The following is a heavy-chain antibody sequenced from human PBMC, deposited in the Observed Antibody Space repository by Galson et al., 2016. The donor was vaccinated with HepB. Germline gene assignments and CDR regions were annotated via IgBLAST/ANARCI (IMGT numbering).Heavy chain of an antibody. J-gene: IGHJ3*02. CDR2: IKQDGSEK. CDR3: ARSYDYGGNSVGLSAFDI. Sequence: SLRLSCAASRFTFSFYWMNWVRQAPGKGLEWVANIKQDGSEKDFVDSVKGRFTISRDNAKNSLYLQMNSLRAEDTAVYYCARSYDYGGNSVGLSAFDIWGQGTMVTVSS. D-gene: IGHD4-23*01. V-gene: IGHV3-7*01. CDR1: RFTFSFYW.